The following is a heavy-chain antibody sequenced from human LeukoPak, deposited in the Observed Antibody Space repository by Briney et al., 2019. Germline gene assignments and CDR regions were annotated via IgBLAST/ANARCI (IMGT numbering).Heavy chain of an antibody. Sequence: GESLQISFKGSGYRFIYYWIGWGRPMPGKGLEWRGIIFPGDSDTNDSPSFQGQVTISAHNSIRTAYLQWSSLKASDTAMYHCVRHGLKGCSGGRCFTSFYYYGPDVWGQGSTVTVSS. D-gene: IGHD2-15*01. V-gene: IGHV5-51*01. J-gene: IGHJ6*02. CDR3: VRHGLKGCSGGRCFTSFYYYGPDV. CDR2: IFPGDSDT. CDR1: GYRFIYYW.